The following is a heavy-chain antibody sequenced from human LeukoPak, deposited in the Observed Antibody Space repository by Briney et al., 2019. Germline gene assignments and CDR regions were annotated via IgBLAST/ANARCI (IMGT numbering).Heavy chain of an antibody. CDR1: GFTFDDYV. D-gene: IGHD3-22*01. J-gene: IGHJ4*02. CDR3: VKGLGTMKVFRHRLD. Sequence: GGSLRLSCAASGFTFDDYVMHWVRQAPGKGLEWVSGISWNSGSIGYADSVKGRFTISRDNAKNSLYLQMNSLRAEDTALYYCVKGLGTMKVFRHRLDWGQGTLVTVYS. V-gene: IGHV3-9*01. CDR2: ISWNSGSI.